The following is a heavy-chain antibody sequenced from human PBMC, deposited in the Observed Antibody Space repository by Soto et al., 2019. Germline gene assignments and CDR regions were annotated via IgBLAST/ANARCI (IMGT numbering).Heavy chain of an antibody. D-gene: IGHD3-16*01. V-gene: IGHV3-74*01. CDR2: INSDGSTK. CDR1: GFPFTPFW. CDR3: VRDRGSPESFDS. J-gene: IGHJ3*01. Sequence: EVQLVESGGGLVQPGESLRLSCAASGFPFTPFWMHWVRQAPGKGLEWLSHINSDGSTKVYADSVKGRFSISRDNAKNTLYLQLNSLKVEDTAVYYCVRDRGSPESFDSWGRGTMVTVSS.